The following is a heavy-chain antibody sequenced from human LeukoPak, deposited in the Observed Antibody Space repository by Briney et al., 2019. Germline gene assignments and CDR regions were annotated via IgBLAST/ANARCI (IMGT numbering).Heavy chain of an antibody. CDR1: GFTFSSYA. CDR3: AKARIGYYYYYMDV. CDR2: ISGSGGGT. Sequence: GGSLRLSCAASGFTFSSYAMSWVRQAPGKGLEWVSAISGSGGGTYYADSVKGRFTISRDNSKNTLYLQMNSLRAEDTAVYYCAKARIGYYYYYMDVWGQGTPVTVSS. J-gene: IGHJ6*03. V-gene: IGHV3-23*01.